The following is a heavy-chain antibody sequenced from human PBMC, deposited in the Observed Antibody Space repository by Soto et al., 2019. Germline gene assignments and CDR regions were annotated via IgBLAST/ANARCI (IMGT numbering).Heavy chain of an antibody. CDR3: AQVLVFTGGDGFDN. Sequence: QVRLQEWGPGLVKPSQPLSLTGSVSGGSITTGGRYWSWMGQLPGKCREGIGDIYYSGTTYYNASLKNRLTISLKAAKNQFSLKLSSVTAPDTAVYYCAQVLVFTGGDGFDNLGKGRLITVSS. J-gene: IGHJ3*02. V-gene: IGHV4-31*02. CDR1: GGSITTGGRY. D-gene: IGHD6-6*01. CDR2: IYYSGTT.